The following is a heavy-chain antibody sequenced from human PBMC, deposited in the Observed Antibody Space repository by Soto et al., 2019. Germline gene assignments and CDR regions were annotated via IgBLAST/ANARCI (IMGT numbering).Heavy chain of an antibody. CDR1: GGTTSSYT. Sequence: QVQLVQSGAEVEKPGSSVKVSCKLSGGTTSSYTIGWVRQAPGQGLQWMGTIVPMIGKVDYAQTFQDRVTLTADKSTRTAYMELSRLRSEDTAVYVCALRTGNWNPLADWGQGTLVTVSS. CDR3: ALRTGNWNPLAD. CDR2: IVPMIGKV. V-gene: IGHV1-69*02. D-gene: IGHD1-1*01. J-gene: IGHJ4*02.